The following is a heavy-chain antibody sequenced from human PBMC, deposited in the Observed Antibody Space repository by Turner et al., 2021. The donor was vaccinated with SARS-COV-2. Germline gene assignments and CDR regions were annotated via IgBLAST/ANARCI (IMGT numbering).Heavy chain of an antibody. V-gene: IGHV3-23*01. D-gene: IGHD5-18*01. J-gene: IGHJ4*02. CDR3: AKVYSYAVLDY. CDR2: ISGSGGRT. CDR1: GFAFSTYG. Sequence: EVQLLESGGGLVQPGGSLRLSCAASGFAFSTYGMSWVRQAPVKGLEWVSSISGSGGRTHYVDSVKGRFTISRDNSKNTVYLQMNSLRTEDTAVYYCAKVYSYAVLDYWGQGTLLTVSS.